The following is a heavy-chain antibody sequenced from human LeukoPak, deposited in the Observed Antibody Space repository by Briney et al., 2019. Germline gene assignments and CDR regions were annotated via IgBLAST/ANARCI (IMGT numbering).Heavy chain of an antibody. CDR2: MYYSGTT. CDR3: ARHDNYPGFGRGFDP. CDR1: GDSMSGYY. V-gene: IGHV4-59*08. J-gene: IGHJ5*02. D-gene: IGHD1-14*01. Sequence: PLETLSLTCSVSGDSMSGYYWSWIRQPPGKGLEWIGYMYYSGTTNYNPSLKSRVTISADTSKNHFSLKLYSVTAADTAVYYCARHDNYPGFGRGFDPWGQGFLVTVTS.